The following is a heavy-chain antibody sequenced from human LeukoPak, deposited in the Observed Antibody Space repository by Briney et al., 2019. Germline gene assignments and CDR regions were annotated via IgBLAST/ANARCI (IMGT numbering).Heavy chain of an antibody. Sequence: PGGSLRLSCAASGFTFSSYAMSWVRQAPGKGLEWASAISGSGGSTHYADSVKGRFTISRDNSKNTLYLQMNSLGVEDTAVYYCAKGPWSQLPLFDYWGQGTLVTVSS. V-gene: IGHV3-23*01. CDR2: ISGSGGST. CDR3: AKGPWSQLPLFDY. CDR1: GFTFSSYA. J-gene: IGHJ4*02. D-gene: IGHD4-23*01.